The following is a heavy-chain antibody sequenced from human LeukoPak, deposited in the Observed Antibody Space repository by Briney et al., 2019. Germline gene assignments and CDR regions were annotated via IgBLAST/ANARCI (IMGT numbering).Heavy chain of an antibody. CDR1: GYTFTGYY. CDR3: ARVLRSRYYGMDI. CDR2: INPNSGGT. Sequence: ASVKDSCKASGYTFTGYYMHWVRQAPGQGLEWMGWINPNSGGTNYAQKFQGRVTMTRDTSISTAYMELSRLRSDDTAVYYCARVLRSRYYGMDIWGQGTTVTVSS. V-gene: IGHV1-2*02. J-gene: IGHJ6*02.